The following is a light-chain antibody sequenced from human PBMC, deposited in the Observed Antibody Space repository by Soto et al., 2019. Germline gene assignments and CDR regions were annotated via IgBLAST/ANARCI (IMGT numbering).Light chain of an antibody. CDR1: SSDVGGYNY. CDR2: DVS. J-gene: IGLJ1*01. V-gene: IGLV2-14*01. CDR3: SSYTSSSYYV. Sequence: QAASVSGSPGQSITISCTGTSSDVGGYNYVSWYQQHPGKAPKLMIYDVSNRPSGVSNRFSGSKSGNTASLTISGLQAADEADYYCSSYTSSSYYVFGTGTKVTVL.